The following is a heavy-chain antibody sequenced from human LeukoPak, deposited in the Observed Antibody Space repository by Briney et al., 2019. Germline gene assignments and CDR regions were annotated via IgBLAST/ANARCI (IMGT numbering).Heavy chain of an antibody. Sequence: SETLSLTCAVSGGSISSPNWWTWVRQPPGKGLEWIGEIYHSGRPNSNPSLESRVIMSVDKSKNQFSLKLTSVTAADTAVYYCARVGHNWFDPWGQGTLVAVSS. CDR3: ARVGHNWFDP. CDR2: IYHSGRP. D-gene: IGHD1-26*01. V-gene: IGHV4-4*02. J-gene: IGHJ5*02. CDR1: GGSISSPNW.